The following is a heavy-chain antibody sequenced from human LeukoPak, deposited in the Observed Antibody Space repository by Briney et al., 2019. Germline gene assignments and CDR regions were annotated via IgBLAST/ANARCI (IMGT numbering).Heavy chain of an antibody. CDR2: MNPNSGNT. D-gene: IGHD6-13*01. CDR3: ARYSSSGGWFDP. V-gene: IGHV1-8*01. Sequence: ASVKVSCKASGYTFTSYDINWVRQATGQGLEWMGWMNPNSGNTGYAQKFQGRVTMTRNTSISTAYMELSSLRSEDTAVYYCARYSSSGGWFDPWGQGTLVTVSS. CDR1: GYTFTSYD. J-gene: IGHJ5*02.